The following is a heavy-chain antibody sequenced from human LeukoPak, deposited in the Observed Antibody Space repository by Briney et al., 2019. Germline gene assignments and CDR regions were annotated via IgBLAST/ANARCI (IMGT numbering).Heavy chain of an antibody. J-gene: IGHJ4*02. CDR3: AKEAVAGTGTPYYFDY. CDR2: ISGSGGST. D-gene: IGHD6-19*01. V-gene: IGHV3-23*01. CDR1: GFTFSSYG. Sequence: GGSLRLSCAASGFTFSSYGMSWVRQAPGKGLEWVSAISGSGGSTYYADSVKGRFTISRDNSKNTLYLQMNSLRAEDTAVYYCAKEAVAGTGTPYYFDYWGQGTLVTVSS.